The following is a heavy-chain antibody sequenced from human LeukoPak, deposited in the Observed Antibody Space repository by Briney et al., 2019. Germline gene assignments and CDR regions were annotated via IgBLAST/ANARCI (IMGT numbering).Heavy chain of an antibody. CDR1: GGTFSSYA. CDR3: ARHGVYSSSWYY. Sequence: SVKVSCKASGGTFSSYAISWVRQAPGQGLEWMGGIIPIFGTANYAQKFQGRVTITADKSTSTAYMELSSLKASDTAMYYCARHGVYSSSWYYWGQGTLVTVSS. V-gene: IGHV1-69*06. CDR2: IIPIFGTA. D-gene: IGHD6-13*01. J-gene: IGHJ4*02.